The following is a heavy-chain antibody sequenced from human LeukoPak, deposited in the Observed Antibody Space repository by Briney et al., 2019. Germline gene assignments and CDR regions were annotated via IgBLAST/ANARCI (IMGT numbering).Heavy chain of an antibody. J-gene: IGHJ3*01. V-gene: IGHV3-21*01. CDR3: ARVNYDTSDYDDAFDV. CDR1: GFTFSRYT. D-gene: IGHD3-22*01. Sequence: GGSLRLSCAASGFTFSRYTMNWVRQAPGKGLEWVSSISSSGSYIYYADSVKGRFTISRDNAKNLLYLQMNSLRAEDTAVYYCARVNYDTSDYDDAFDVWGQGTMVTVSS. CDR2: ISSSGSYI.